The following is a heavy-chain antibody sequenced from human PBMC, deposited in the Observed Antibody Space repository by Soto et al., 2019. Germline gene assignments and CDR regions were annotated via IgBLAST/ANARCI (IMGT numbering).Heavy chain of an antibody. D-gene: IGHD5-12*01. Sequence: SVKVSCKASGGTFSSYAISWVRQAPGQGLEWMGGIIPIFGTANYAQKFQGRVTITADESTSTAYMELSSLRSEDTAVYYCARDEGRRDGYKFFDYWGQGTLVTVSS. V-gene: IGHV1-69*13. CDR1: GGTFSSYA. CDR3: ARDEGRRDGYKFFDY. CDR2: IIPIFGTA. J-gene: IGHJ4*02.